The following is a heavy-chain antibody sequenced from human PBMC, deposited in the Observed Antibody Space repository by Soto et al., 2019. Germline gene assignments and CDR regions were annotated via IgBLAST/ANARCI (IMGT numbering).Heavy chain of an antibody. CDR2: ISAYNGNT. D-gene: IGHD3-22*01. CDR3: ARDYNNSHRGFDP. Sequence: GVSVKVSCMASGYTFTRYGISGVLQSPGQALEWMGWISAYNGNTNYAQKLQRKVTMTTAASTSTAYFELRSLRSDDTAMDVCARDYNNSHRGFDPWGQGTLVTVSS. CDR1: GYTFTRYG. V-gene: IGHV1-18*01. J-gene: IGHJ5*02.